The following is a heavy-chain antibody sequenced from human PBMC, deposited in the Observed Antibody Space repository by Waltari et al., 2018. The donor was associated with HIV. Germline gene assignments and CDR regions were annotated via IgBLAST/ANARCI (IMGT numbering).Heavy chain of an antibody. CDR2: IWYDGSTK. J-gene: IGHJ6*02. V-gene: IGHV3-33*01. Sequence: QEQLVESGGGVVQPGRSLRLSCAASGFSFSNYGMHWVGQAPGKGLEWGAIIWYDGSTKYYADSVKGRFTISRDNSKNTLYLQMNSLRVEDTAVYYCARDRLATGSGGMDVWGQGTTVTVSS. CDR3: ARDRLATGSGGMDV. CDR1: GFSFSNYG. D-gene: IGHD1-26*01.